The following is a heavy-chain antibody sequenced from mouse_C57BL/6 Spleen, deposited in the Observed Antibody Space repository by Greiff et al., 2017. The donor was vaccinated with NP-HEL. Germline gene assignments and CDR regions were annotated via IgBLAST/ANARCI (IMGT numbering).Heavy chain of an antibody. D-gene: IGHD1-1*01. J-gene: IGHJ3*01. V-gene: IGHV5-16*01. Sequence: EVKVVESEGGLVQPGRSMKLSCTASGFTFSDYYMAWVRQVPEKGLEWVANINYDGSSTYYLDSLKSRFIISRDNAKNILYLQMSSLKSEDTATYYCARDRSYYGSTGFAYWGQGTLVTVSA. CDR2: INYDGSST. CDR1: GFTFSDYY. CDR3: ARDRSYYGSTGFAY.